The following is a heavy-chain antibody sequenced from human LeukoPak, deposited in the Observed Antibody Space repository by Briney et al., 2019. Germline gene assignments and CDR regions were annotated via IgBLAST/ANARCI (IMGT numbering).Heavy chain of an antibody. J-gene: IGHJ4*02. D-gene: IGHD2-2*01. CDR1: GYTFTGYY. V-gene: IGHV1-2*02. Sequence: GASVKVSCKASGYTFTGYYMHWVRQAPGQGLEWMGWINPNSGGTNYAQKFQGRVTMTRDTSISTAYMELSRLRSDDTAVYYCARAWGGYCSSTSCLEFDYWGQGTLVTVSS. CDR2: INPNSGGT. CDR3: ARAWGGYCSSTSCLEFDY.